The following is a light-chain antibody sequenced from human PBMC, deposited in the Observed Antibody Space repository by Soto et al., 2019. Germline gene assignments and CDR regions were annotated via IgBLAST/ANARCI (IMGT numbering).Light chain of an antibody. CDR3: QHYGSPFYT. CDR2: GAS. CDR1: QSVTSSY. J-gene: IGKJ2*01. Sequence: EIVLTQSPGTLSLYPGERATLSCRASQSVTSSYLAWYQQKPGQAPRLIIFGASIRATGIPDRFSGSGSGTDFTLTISRLEPEDFAMYYCQHYGSPFYTFGQGTKVEIK. V-gene: IGKV3-20*01.